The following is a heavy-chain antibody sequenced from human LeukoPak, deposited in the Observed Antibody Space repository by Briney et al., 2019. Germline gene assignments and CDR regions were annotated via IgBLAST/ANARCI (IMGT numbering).Heavy chain of an antibody. CDR1: GFTFSSYS. Sequence: GGSLRLSCAASGFTFSSYSMNWVRQAPGKGLEWVSYISSSSTIYYADSVKGRFTISRDNAKNSLYLQMNSLRAEDTAVYYCARDRDSSSWLFDYWGQGTLVTVSS. CDR3: ARDRDSSSWLFDY. D-gene: IGHD6-13*01. V-gene: IGHV3-48*04. J-gene: IGHJ4*02. CDR2: ISSSSTI.